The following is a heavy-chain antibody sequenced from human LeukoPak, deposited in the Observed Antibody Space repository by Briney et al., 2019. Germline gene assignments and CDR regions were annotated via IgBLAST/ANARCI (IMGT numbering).Heavy chain of an antibody. D-gene: IGHD5-18*01. CDR2: ISFDGGNK. CDR1: RFIFSKFG. CDR3: AKDDSKIQPFDY. V-gene: IGHV3-30*19. Sequence: GGSLRLSCAASRFIFSKFGMHWVRQAPGKELEWVALISFDGGNKFYADSVKGRFTISRDNSKNTLFLQMNSLRVEDTAVYYCAKDDSKIQPFDYWGQGTLVTVSS. J-gene: IGHJ4*02.